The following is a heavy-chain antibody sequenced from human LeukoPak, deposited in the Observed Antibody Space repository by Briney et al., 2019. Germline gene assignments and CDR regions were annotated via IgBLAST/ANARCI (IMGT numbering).Heavy chain of an antibody. J-gene: IGHJ6*03. CDR1: GFTFSSYS. D-gene: IGHD1-26*01. CDR3: ARDPYSGTYGDTYYYYMDV. CDR2: ISSSSSYI. V-gene: IGHV3-21*01. Sequence: GGSLRLSCAASGFTFSSYSMNWVRQAPGKGLEWVSSISSSSSYIYYADSVKGRFTISRDNAKNSLYLQMNSLRAEDTAVYYCARDPYSGTYGDTYYYYMDVWGKGTTVTISS.